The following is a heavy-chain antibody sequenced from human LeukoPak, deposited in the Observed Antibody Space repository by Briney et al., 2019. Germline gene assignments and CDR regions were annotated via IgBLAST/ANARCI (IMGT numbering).Heavy chain of an antibody. CDR1: GGSFSGYY. D-gene: IGHD6-13*01. CDR3: ARQIETYSSIWYRYFDY. J-gene: IGHJ4*02. Sequence: PSETLSLTCAVNGGSFSGYYWNWIRQPPGKGLEWIGSIYYSGSTYYNPSLKSRVTISVDTSKRQFSLKVSSVTAADAAVYYCARQIETYSSIWYRYFDYWGQGTLVTVSS. CDR2: IYYSGST. V-gene: IGHV4-34*01.